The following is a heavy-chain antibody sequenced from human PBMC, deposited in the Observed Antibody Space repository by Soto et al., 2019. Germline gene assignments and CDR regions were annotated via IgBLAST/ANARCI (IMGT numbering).Heavy chain of an antibody. Sequence: VESLKISCNGSGFSFTTYLIVWVRQMPWKGLEWMGTIYPGDSDTRYSPSFQGQVTISADKSITTAYLQWSSLKASDTAMYYCARRAYCGGDCTRNHQYYYAMDVWGQGTTVTVSS. J-gene: IGHJ6*02. CDR3: ARRAYCGGDCTRNHQYYYAMDV. CDR2: IYPGDSDT. D-gene: IGHD2-21*02. V-gene: IGHV5-51*01. CDR1: GFSFTTYL.